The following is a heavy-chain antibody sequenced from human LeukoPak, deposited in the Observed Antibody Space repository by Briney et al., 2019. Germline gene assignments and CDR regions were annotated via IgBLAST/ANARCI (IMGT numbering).Heavy chain of an antibody. CDR1: GGSITSHF. J-gene: IGHJ5*01. CDR3: ARLVWLGESPGSWFDS. Sequence: SETLSLTCSVSGGSITSHFWSWIRQPPGKGLEWIGYIHYSGSTNYNPSRKSRVTISPDTSKNQLFLKLNSVTAADTAVYYCARLVWLGESPGSWFDSWGQGTLVTVSS. V-gene: IGHV4-59*11. D-gene: IGHD3-10*01. CDR2: IHYSGST.